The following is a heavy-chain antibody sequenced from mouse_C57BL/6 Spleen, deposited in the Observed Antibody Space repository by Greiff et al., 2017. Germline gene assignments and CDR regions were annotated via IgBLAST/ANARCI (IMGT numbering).Heavy chain of an antibody. J-gene: IGHJ1*03. CDR3: ARAIYDGHWYFDV. Sequence: DVKLQESGPGMVKPSQSLSLTCTVTGYSITSGYDWHWIRHFPGNKLEWMGYISYSGSTNYNPSLKSRISITHDTSKNHFFLKLNSVTTEDTATYYCARAIYDGHWYFDVWGTGTTVTVSS. CDR2: ISYSGST. CDR1: GYSITSGYD. V-gene: IGHV3-1*01. D-gene: IGHD2-3*01.